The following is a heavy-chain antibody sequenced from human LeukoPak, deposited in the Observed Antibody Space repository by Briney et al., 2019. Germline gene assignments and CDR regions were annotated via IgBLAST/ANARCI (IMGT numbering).Heavy chain of an antibody. CDR3: ARRPITMNAFDI. Sequence: PSETLSLTCTVSADAINNYGWSWIRQPPGKGLEWIAYIYYSGSTNSNPSLKSRVTISVDRSKNQFSLRLSSVTAADTAVYYCARRPITMNAFDIWGQGTMVTVSS. D-gene: IGHD3-22*01. CDR1: ADAINNYG. CDR2: IYYSGST. V-gene: IGHV4-59*08. J-gene: IGHJ3*02.